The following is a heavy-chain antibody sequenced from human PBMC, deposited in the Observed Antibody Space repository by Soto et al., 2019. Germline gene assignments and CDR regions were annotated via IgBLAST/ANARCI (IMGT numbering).Heavy chain of an antibody. Sequence: GGSLRLSCAASGFTFSGSAMHWVRQASGKGLEWVGRIRSKANSYATAYAASVKGRFTISRDDSKNTAYLQMNSLKTEDTAVYYCTRNLEGMDSNRPYYYMDVWGKGTTVTVSS. CDR3: TRNLEGMDSNRPYYYMDV. CDR2: IRSKANSYAT. D-gene: IGHD3-10*01. J-gene: IGHJ6*03. V-gene: IGHV3-73*01. CDR1: GFTFSGSA.